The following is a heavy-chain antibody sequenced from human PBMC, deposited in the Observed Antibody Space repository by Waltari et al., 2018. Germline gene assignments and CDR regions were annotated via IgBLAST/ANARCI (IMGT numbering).Heavy chain of an antibody. J-gene: IGHJ4*02. D-gene: IGHD3-16*01. CDR1: GFSFGDDA. CDR2: VRSQAYGGTA. V-gene: IGHV3-49*03. Sequence: EVQLVESGGRLVQPGRSLRLSCTGSGFSFGDDAMSWFRQAPGKGLEWGGFVRSQAYGGTADYAASVKGRFSISRDDYRNVAYLQMNSLKIEDTAMYYCSRESRPYDLNRDYWGQGTLVTVSS. CDR3: SRESRPYDLNRDY.